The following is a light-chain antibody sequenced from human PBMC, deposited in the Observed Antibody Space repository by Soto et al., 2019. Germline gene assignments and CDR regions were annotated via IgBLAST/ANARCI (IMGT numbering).Light chain of an antibody. CDR1: QSITDW. CDR2: KAS. Sequence: DIQMTQSPFTLSASVGDRVTITCRASQSITDWLAWYQQKPGKDPKFLIYKASNLEGGVPSRFSGSGSGTEFTLTISSVQPDDFATYYCQYWDDYSWTFGQGTKVEIK. CDR3: QYWDDYSWT. V-gene: IGKV1-5*03. J-gene: IGKJ1*01.